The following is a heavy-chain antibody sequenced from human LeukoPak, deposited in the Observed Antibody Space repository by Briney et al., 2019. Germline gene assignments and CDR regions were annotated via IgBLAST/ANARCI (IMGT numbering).Heavy chain of an antibody. D-gene: IGHD1-26*01. Sequence: GASVKVSCKASGYTFSSYHIHWVRQAPGQGLEWMGRINTSFNPGVDVTSYAQKFQGRITMTRDISTNTVYMELSSLTSEDTAVYYCARAWESIAGYYFDYWGQGTLVTVSS. J-gene: IGHJ4*02. CDR2: INTSFNPGVDVT. V-gene: IGHV1-46*01. CDR1: GYTFSSYH. CDR3: ARAWESIAGYYFDY.